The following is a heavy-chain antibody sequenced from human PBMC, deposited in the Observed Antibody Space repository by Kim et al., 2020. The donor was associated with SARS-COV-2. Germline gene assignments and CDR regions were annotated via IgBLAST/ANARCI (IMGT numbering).Heavy chain of an antibody. CDR2: INQDGSES. J-gene: IGHJ4*02. V-gene: IGHV3-7*01. CDR3: ARSVFGDNY. CDR1: GFTFSHDW. D-gene: IGHD3-10*02. Sequence: GGSLRLSCAASGFTFSHDWMTWVRQAPGKGLEWVANINQDGSESYYVDSVKGRFTISSDNAKNSLYLQMNSLRVEDTAVYYCARSVFGDNYWGQGTLVSV.